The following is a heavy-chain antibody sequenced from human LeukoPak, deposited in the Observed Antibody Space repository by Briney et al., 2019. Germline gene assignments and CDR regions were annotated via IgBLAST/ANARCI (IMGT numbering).Heavy chain of an antibody. CDR2: IIPIFGTA. CDR3: ARAYYYDTSGYYYDY. V-gene: IGHV1-69*05. D-gene: IGHD3-22*01. J-gene: IGHJ4*02. Sequence: ASVKVSCKASGYTFTSYGISWVRQAPGQGLEWMGGIIPIFGTANYAQKFQGRVTITTDESTSTAYMELSSLRSEDTAVYYCARAYYYDTSGYYYDYWGQGTLVTVSS. CDR1: GYTFTSYG.